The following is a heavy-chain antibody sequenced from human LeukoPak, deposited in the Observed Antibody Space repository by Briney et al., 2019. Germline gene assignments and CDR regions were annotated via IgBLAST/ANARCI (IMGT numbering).Heavy chain of an antibody. V-gene: IGHV4-30-4*01. CDR1: GGSISSGDYY. CDR3: TRMGGSYTYWYFDL. D-gene: IGHD1-26*01. CDR2: IYYSGST. Sequence: SQTLSLTCTVSGGSISSGDYYWSWIRQPPGKGLEWIGYIYYSGSTYYNPSLKSRVTISVDTSKNQFSLKLSSVTAADTAVYYCTRMGGSYTYWYFDLWGRGTLVTVSS. J-gene: IGHJ2*01.